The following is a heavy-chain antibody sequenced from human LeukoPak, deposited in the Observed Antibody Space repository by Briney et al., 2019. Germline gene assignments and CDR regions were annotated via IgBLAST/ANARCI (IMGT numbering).Heavy chain of an antibody. CDR2: INSDGSST. J-gene: IGHJ4*02. Sequence: GXXRLSCAASGFTFSSYWMHWVRQAPGKGLVWVSRINSDGSSTSYADSVKGRFTISRDNAKITLYLQMNSLRAEDTAVYYCARTTMFSDILSLWGQGTLVTVSS. CDR1: GFTFSSYW. CDR3: ARTTMFSDILSL. D-gene: IGHD3-9*01. V-gene: IGHV3-74*01.